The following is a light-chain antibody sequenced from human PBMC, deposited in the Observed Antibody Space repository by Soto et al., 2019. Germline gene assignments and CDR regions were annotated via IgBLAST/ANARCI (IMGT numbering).Light chain of an antibody. J-gene: IGKJ5*01. Sequence: IVMTQSPATLSVSPGERATLSFRASQSVSPNVAWYQQRPGQAPRLLIYGASTRATGIPGRFSGSGSGTEFTLTISSLESEDFAVYYCQQYYTWPSFGQGTRLEIK. CDR1: QSVSPN. CDR2: GAS. CDR3: QQYYTWPS. V-gene: IGKV3-15*01.